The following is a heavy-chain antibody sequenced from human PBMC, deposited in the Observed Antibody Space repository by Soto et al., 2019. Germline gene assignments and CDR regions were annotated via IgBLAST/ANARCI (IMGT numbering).Heavy chain of an antibody. V-gene: IGHV2-26*01. J-gene: IGHJ4*02. CDR2: IFSNDEK. CDR1: GFSLSNARMG. CDR3: ARIRRGYSYGITGADFDY. D-gene: IGHD5-18*01. Sequence: QVTLKESGPVLVKPTETLTLTCTVSGFSLSNARMGVSWIRQPPGKALEWLAHIFSNDEKSYSTSLKSRLTISKETSKSQVVLTMTNMDPVDTATYYCARIRRGYSYGITGADFDYWGQGTPVTVSS.